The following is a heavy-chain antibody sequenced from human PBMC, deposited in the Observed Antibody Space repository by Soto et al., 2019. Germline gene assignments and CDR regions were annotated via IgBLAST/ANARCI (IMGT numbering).Heavy chain of an antibody. D-gene: IGHD3-3*01. Sequence: GGSLRLSCAASGFTFSGSAMHWVRQASGKGLEWVGRIRSKANSYATAYAASVKGRFTISGDDSKNTAYLQMNSLKTEDTAVYYCTSSYDFWSGYWVWGQGTLVTVSS. CDR2: IRSKANSYAT. J-gene: IGHJ4*02. CDR3: TSSYDFWSGYWV. V-gene: IGHV3-73*01. CDR1: GFTFSGSA.